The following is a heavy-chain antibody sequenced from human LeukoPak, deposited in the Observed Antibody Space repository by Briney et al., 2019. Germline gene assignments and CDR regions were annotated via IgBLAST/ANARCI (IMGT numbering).Heavy chain of an antibody. Sequence: GGSLRLSCEASGFTFTSYVMSWVRRAPGMGLEWVSAISSTGTSTSYADSVKGRFTISRDNSKNTLYVQINNLRAEDTAVYYCARHPPRYCSGGSCYFGAFDVWGQGTVVTVSS. D-gene: IGHD2-15*01. V-gene: IGHV3-23*01. CDR3: ARHPPRYCSGGSCYFGAFDV. CDR1: GFTFTSYV. CDR2: ISSTGTST. J-gene: IGHJ3*01.